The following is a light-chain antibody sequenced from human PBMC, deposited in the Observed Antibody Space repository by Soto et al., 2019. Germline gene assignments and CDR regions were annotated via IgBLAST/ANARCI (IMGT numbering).Light chain of an antibody. CDR1: QTVSSNY. J-gene: IGKJ5*01. V-gene: IGKV3-20*01. CDR3: QQYGSSPVT. Sequence: EIILTQSPDTLSLSLWEIATLSCRASQTVSSNYLAWCQQRPGQAPRLLIYGASTRAAGIPDRFSGSGSGTDFTLTISRLEPEDFAVYSCQQYGSSPVTFGQGTRLEIK. CDR2: GAS.